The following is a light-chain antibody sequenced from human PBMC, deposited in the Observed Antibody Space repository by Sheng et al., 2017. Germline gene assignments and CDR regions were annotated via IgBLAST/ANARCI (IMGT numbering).Light chain of an antibody. Sequence: DIQMTQSPSSLSASVGDRVTITCQASQDISNYLNWYQQKPGKAPKLLIYDASNLETGVPSRFSGSGSGTDFTFTISSLQPEDIATYYCQQSYSTRFTFGPGTKVDIK. V-gene: IGKV1-33*01. CDR2: DAS. CDR1: QDISNY. J-gene: IGKJ3*01. CDR3: QQSYSTRFT.